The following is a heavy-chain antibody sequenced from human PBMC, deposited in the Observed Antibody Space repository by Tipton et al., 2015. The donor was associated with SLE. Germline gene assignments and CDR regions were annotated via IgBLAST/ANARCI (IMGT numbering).Heavy chain of an antibody. Sequence: LRLSCTVSGGSISSYYWSWIRQPPGKGLEWIGYIYYSGSTNYNPSLKSRVTISVDTSKNQFSLKLSSVTAADTAVYYCARRGWDSPFDYWGQGTLVTVSS. J-gene: IGHJ4*02. D-gene: IGHD1-26*01. CDR2: IYYSGST. CDR1: GGSISSYY. CDR3: ARRGWDSPFDY. V-gene: IGHV4-59*01.